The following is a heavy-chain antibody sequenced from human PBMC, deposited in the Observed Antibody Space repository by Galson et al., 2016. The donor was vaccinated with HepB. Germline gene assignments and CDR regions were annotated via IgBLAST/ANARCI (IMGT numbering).Heavy chain of an antibody. CDR2: INHSRYT. CDR3: TEGSGYSYDRSYYGMDV. D-gene: IGHD5-18*01. Sequence: LTCTIYGGSFSGYCWSWIRQPPGKGLEWIGEINHSRYTNYNPSLKSRVTISVDSSKNQFSLKLNSVTAADTAVYYCTEGSGYSYDRSYYGMDVWGQGTTVTVSS. J-gene: IGHJ6*02. V-gene: IGHV4-34*01. CDR1: GGSFSGYC.